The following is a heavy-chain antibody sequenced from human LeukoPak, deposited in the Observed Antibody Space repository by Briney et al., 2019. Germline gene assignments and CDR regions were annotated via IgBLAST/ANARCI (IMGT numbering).Heavy chain of an antibody. D-gene: IGHD3-22*01. CDR3: ARNPTMIVVGALDY. J-gene: IGHJ4*02. CDR1: GGTFSSYA. CDR2: IIPILGIA. Sequence: VASVKVSCKASGGTFSSYAISWVRQAPGQGLEWMGRIIPILGIANYALKFQGRVTITADKSTSTAYMELSSLRSEDTAVYYCARNPTMIVVGALDYWGQGTLVTVSS. V-gene: IGHV1-69*04.